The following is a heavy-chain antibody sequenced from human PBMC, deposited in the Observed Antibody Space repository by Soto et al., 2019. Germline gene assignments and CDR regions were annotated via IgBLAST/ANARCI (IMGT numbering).Heavy chain of an antibody. CDR3: VTAGVNSGWRQFDY. J-gene: IGHJ4*02. D-gene: IGHD6-19*01. Sequence: EVQFVESGGGLVQPGGSLRLSCAASGFSFGDHYMDWVRQAPGNGLEWVGRTRNRANGFSTEYAASVKGRFTISRDDSMNSRFLQMNSLKTEDTAMYYCVTAGVNSGWRQFDYWGKGLLATVSS. CDR2: TRNRANGFST. CDR1: GFSFGDHY. V-gene: IGHV3-72*01.